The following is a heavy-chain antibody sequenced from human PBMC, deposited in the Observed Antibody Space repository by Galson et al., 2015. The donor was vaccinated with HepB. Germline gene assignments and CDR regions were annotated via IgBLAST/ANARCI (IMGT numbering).Heavy chain of an antibody. CDR3: ARDFKDLSSGCVWFDP. D-gene: IGHD6-19*01. CDR2: IWYDGSNK. V-gene: IGHV3-33*01. Sequence: LRLSCAASGFTFSSYGMHWVRQAPGKGLEWVAVIWYDGSNKYYADSVKGRFTISRDNSKNTLYLQMNSLRAEDTAVYYCARDFKDLSSGCVWFDPWGQGTLVTVSS. J-gene: IGHJ5*02. CDR1: GFTFSSYG.